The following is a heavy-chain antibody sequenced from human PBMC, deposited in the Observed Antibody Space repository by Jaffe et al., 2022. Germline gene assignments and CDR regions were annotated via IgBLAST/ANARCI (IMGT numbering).Heavy chain of an antibody. CDR1: GDSVSSNRAA. CDR3: ARDADTTLPNYYFYMDV. CDR2: TYYRSRWYN. Sequence: QVQLQQSGPGLVKPSQTLSLTCAISGDSVSSNRAAWHWIRQSPSRGLEWLGRTYYRSRWYNDYAVSVKSRITFNSDTSKNQFSLQLNSVTPEDTAVYYCARDADTTLPNYYFYMDVWGGGTTVTVSS. V-gene: IGHV6-1*01. D-gene: IGHD2-2*01. J-gene: IGHJ6*03.